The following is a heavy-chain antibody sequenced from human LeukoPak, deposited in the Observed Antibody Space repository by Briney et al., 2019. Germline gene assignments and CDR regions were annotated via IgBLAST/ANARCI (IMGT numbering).Heavy chain of an antibody. Sequence: IPSETLSLTCTVSGGSISSYYWSWIRQPPGKGLEWIGYIYYSGSTNYNPSLKSRVTISVDTSKNQFSLKLSSVTAADTAVYYCARVNYADYYYCMDVWGKGTTVTVSS. D-gene: IGHD4-11*01. J-gene: IGHJ6*03. V-gene: IGHV4-59*12. CDR2: IYYSGST. CDR3: ARVNYADYYYCMDV. CDR1: GGSISSYY.